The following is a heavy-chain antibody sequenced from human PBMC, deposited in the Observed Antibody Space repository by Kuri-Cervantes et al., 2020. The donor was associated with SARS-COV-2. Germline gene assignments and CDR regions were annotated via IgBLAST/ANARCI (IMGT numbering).Heavy chain of an antibody. D-gene: IGHD6-13*01. CDR3: ARLEAAAGTFWYFDL. V-gene: IGHV5-51*01. Sequence: KVSCKGSGYSFTSYWIGWVRQMPGKGLEWMGIIYPGDSDTRYSPSFQGQVTISADKSISTAYLQWSSLKASDTAMYYCARLEAAAGTFWYFDLWGRGTLVTVSS. CDR2: IYPGDSDT. J-gene: IGHJ2*01. CDR1: GYSFTSYW.